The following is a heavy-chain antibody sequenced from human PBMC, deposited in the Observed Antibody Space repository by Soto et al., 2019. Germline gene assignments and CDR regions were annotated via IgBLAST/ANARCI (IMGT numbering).Heavy chain of an antibody. CDR1: GGSISNYY. CDR2: IYYSGNT. D-gene: IGHD3-22*01. CDR3: ARDNSGYAYFDY. J-gene: IGHJ4*02. V-gene: IGHV4-59*01. Sequence: PSETLSLTCTFSGGSISNYYWSWIRQPPGKGLEWIGYIYYSGNTNYNPSLKSRVTISVDTSKNQFSLKLSSVTAADTAVYYCARDNSGYAYFDYWGQGTLVTVSS.